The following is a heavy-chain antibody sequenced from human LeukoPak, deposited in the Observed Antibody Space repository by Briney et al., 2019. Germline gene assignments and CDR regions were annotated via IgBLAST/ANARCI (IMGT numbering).Heavy chain of an antibody. J-gene: IGHJ4*02. CDR1: GGSISSYY. CDR3: ARDKRGGSPYYFDY. V-gene: IGHV4-4*07. D-gene: IGHD2-15*01. Sequence: SETLSLTCTVSGGSISSYYWSWIRQPAGKGLEWIGRIYTSGSTNYNPSLKSRVTISVDTSKNQFSVKLSSVTAADTAVYYCARDKRGGSPYYFDYWGQGTLVTVSS. CDR2: IYTSGST.